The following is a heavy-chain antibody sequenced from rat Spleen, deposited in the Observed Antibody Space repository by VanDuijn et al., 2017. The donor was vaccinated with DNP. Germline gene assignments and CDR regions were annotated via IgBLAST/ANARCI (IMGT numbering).Heavy chain of an antibody. J-gene: IGHJ3*01. V-gene: IGHV5-25*01. Sequence: EVQLVESGGGLVQPGRSLKLSCTASGFTFSNYYMAWVRQAPTKGLEWVASISTGGGNTYYRDSVKGRFTISRDNAKSTLYLQMDSLRSEDTATYYCARHRAPDYYYSGDNWFAYWGQGTLVTVSS. D-gene: IGHD1-1*01. CDR3: ARHRAPDYYYSGDNWFAY. CDR1: GFTFSNYY. CDR2: ISTGGGNT.